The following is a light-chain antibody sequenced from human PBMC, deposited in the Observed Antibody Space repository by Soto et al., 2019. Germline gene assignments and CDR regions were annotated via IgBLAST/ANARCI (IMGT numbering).Light chain of an antibody. CDR2: DVS. V-gene: IGLV2-14*01. J-gene: IGLJ1*01. Sequence: QSALTQPASVSGSPGQSITISCTGTSSDVGGYNYVSWYQQHPGKAPKLMIYDVSNRPSGVSDRFSGSNSDNTASLTISGLQDEDEADYYCNSYPGISTLGVFGTGTKLTVL. CDR3: NSYPGISTLGV. CDR1: SSDVGGYNY.